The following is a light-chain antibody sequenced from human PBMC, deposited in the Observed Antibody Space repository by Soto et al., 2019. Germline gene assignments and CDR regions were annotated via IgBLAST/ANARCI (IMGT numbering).Light chain of an antibody. CDR2: GAS. Sequence: IVMTQSPATLSVSPGDRVTLSCRASQSVSSDLAWYQQRPGQAPRLLIYGASTRATGIPARFSGTGSGTEFTLTISSLQSEDFAIYYCQQYNNGPPMGTFGGGTKVEIK. CDR1: QSVSSD. CDR3: QQYNNGPPMGT. J-gene: IGKJ4*01. V-gene: IGKV3-15*01.